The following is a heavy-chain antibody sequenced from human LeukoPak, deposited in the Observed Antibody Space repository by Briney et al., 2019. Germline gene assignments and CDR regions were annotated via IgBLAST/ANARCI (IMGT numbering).Heavy chain of an antibody. CDR2: ISSSGSTT. CDR1: GFTFSTYN. Sequence: GGSLRLSCAASGFTFSTYNMNWVRQAPGKGLEWVSYISSSGSTTYYADSVKGRFTISRDNSENTVYLHMSSLRAGDTAVYFCAKDDAWLQFNDWGQGTLVTVSS. CDR3: AKDDAWLQFND. J-gene: IGHJ4*02. V-gene: IGHV3-48*01. D-gene: IGHD5-24*01.